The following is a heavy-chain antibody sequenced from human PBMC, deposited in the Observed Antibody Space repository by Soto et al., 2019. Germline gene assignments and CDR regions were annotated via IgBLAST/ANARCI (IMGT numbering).Heavy chain of an antibody. CDR2: ISSSSSSI. D-gene: IGHD6-19*01. V-gene: IGHV3-48*02. CDR3: ASAGGESQGGSSGWYPVYYFDY. J-gene: IGHJ4*02. CDR1: GFTFSSYS. Sequence: GGSLRLSCAASGFTFSSYSMNWVRQAPGKGLEWVSYISSSSSSIYYADSVKGRFTISRDNAKNSLYLQMNSLRDEDTAVYYCASAGGESQGGSSGWYPVYYFDYWGQGTLVTVSS.